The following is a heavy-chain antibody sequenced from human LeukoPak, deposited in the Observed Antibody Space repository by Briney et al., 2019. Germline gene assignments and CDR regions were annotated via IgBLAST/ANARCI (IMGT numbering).Heavy chain of an antibody. CDR3: ASIRGILPHTINDAFDI. J-gene: IGHJ3*02. CDR2: IIPILGIA. CDR1: GYTFTGYY. D-gene: IGHD3-16*01. V-gene: IGHV1-69*02. Sequence: GASVKVSCKASGYTFTGYYMHWVRQAPGQGLEWMGRIIPILGIANYAQKFQGRVTITADKSTSTAYMELSSLRSEDTAVYYCASIRGILPHTINDAFDIWGQGTMVTVSS.